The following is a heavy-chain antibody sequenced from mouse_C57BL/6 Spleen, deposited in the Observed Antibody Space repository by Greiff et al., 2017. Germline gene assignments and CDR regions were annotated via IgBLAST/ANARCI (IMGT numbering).Heavy chain of an antibody. Sequence: EVQLQQSGPELVKPGDSVKISCKASGYSFTGYFMNWVMQSHGKSLEWIGRINPYNGDTFYNQKFKGKATLTVDKSSSTAHMERRSLTSEDSAVYYCARGDYGSTFDGYWGQGTTLTVSS. J-gene: IGHJ2*01. CDR2: INPYNGDT. CDR3: ARGDYGSTFDGY. D-gene: IGHD1-1*01. CDR1: GYSFTGYF. V-gene: IGHV1-20*01.